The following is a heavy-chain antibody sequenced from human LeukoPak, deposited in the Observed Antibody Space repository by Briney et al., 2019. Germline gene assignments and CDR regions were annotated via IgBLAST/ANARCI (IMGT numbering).Heavy chain of an antibody. Sequence: PSETLSLTCTVSGGPISSYYWSWIRQPPGKGLEWIGYIYYSGSTNYNPSLKSRVTISVDTSKNQFSLKLSSVTAADTAVYYCARGLWFGETWGQGTLVTVSS. CDR3: ARGLWFGET. D-gene: IGHD3-10*01. J-gene: IGHJ5*02. V-gene: IGHV4-59*01. CDR1: GGPISSYY. CDR2: IYYSGST.